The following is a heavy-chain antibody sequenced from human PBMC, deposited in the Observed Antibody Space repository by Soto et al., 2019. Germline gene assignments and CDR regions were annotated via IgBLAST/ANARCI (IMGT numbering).Heavy chain of an antibody. D-gene: IGHD3-16*01. CDR2: IYYSGST. CDR3: ARDRGGWFDP. J-gene: IGHJ5*02. V-gene: IGHV4-61*01. Sequence: SETLSLTCTVSGGSVSSGSYYWSWIRQPPGKGLEWIGYIYYSGSTNYNPSLKSRVTVSVDTSKNQFSLKLSSVTAAATAVYYCARDRGGWFDPWGQGTLVTVSS. CDR1: GGSVSSGSYY.